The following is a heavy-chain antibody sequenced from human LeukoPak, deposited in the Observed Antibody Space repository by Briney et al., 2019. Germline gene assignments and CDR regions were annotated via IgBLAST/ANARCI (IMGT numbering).Heavy chain of an antibody. CDR2: ISGSGVGT. D-gene: IGHD2-21*01. J-gene: IGHJ3*02. Sequence: GGSLRLSCAASGFSFSAYNMNWARQAPGKGLEWVSAISGSGVGTYYADSVKGRFTISRDNPWNTLYLQMSSLRAEDTAVYYCAKDQVISGSEASDIWGQGTMVTVSS. CDR1: GFSFSAYN. V-gene: IGHV3-23*01. CDR3: AKDQVISGSEASDI.